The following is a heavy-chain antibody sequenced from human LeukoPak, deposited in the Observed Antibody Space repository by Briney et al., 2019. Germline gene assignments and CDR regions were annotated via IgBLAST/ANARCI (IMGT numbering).Heavy chain of an antibody. CDR3: ARKDYYDSSDHSDY. Sequence: PGESLRLSCAASGFTFSSYTMNWVRQAPGKGLEWVSYISSSSSIIYYADSVKGRFTISRDNAKNPLYLQMNSLRDEDTAVYYCARKDYYDSSDHSDYWGQGTLVTVSS. D-gene: IGHD3-22*01. V-gene: IGHV3-48*02. J-gene: IGHJ4*02. CDR2: ISSSSSII. CDR1: GFTFSSYT.